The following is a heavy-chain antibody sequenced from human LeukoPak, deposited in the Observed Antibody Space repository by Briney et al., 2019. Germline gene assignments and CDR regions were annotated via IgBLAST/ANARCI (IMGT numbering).Heavy chain of an antibody. CDR1: GFTFSSHW. Sequence: PEGSLRLSCGASGFTFSSHWMSWVRQTPGKGLEWVAVISYDGSNKYYADSVKGRFTISRDNSKNTLYLQMNSLRAEDTAVYYCAKSRVPAKSQYGMDVWGQGTTVTVSS. CDR2: ISYDGSNK. CDR3: AKSRVPAKSQYGMDV. V-gene: IGHV3-30*18. J-gene: IGHJ6*02. D-gene: IGHD2-2*01.